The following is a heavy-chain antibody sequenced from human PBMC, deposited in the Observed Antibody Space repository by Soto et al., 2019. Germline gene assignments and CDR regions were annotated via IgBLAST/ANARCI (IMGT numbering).Heavy chain of an antibody. V-gene: IGHV3-30*18. J-gene: IGHJ4*02. CDR3: AKDQVSDIVVVPAAKGGLYDY. CDR1: GFTFSSYG. D-gene: IGHD2-2*01. CDR2: ISYDGSNK. Sequence: GGSLRLSCAASGFTFSSYGMHWVRQAPGKGLEWVAVISYDGSNKYYADSVKGRFTISRDNSKNTLYLQMNSLRAEDTAVYYCAKDQVSDIVVVPAAKGGLYDYWGQGTLVTVSS.